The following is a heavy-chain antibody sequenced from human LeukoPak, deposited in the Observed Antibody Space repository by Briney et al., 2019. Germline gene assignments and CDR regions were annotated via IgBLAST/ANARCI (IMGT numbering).Heavy chain of an antibody. CDR3: ASLLVAGVASVDY. CDR2: ISGSGDTT. V-gene: IGHV3-23*01. D-gene: IGHD6-19*01. J-gene: IGHJ4*02. CDR1: GFTFSTYD. Sequence: GGSLRLSCAASGFTFSTYDMSWVRQVSGKGLEWVSGISGSGDTTSYADSVKGRFTISRDNAKNSMFLQMNSLRAEDTAVYYCASLLVAGVASVDYWGQGTLVTVSS.